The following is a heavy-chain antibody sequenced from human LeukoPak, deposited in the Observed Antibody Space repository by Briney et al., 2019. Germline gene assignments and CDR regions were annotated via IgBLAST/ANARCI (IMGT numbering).Heavy chain of an antibody. Sequence: QPGGSLRLSCAASGFTFSSYAMSWVRQAPGKGLEWVSAISGSGGSTYYADSVKGRFTISRDNSKNTLYLQMNSLRAEDTAVYYCAKGLEYSSSTPLGYWGQGTLVTVSS. CDR3: AKGLEYSSSTPLGY. J-gene: IGHJ4*02. V-gene: IGHV3-23*01. D-gene: IGHD6-6*01. CDR2: ISGSGGST. CDR1: GFTFSSYA.